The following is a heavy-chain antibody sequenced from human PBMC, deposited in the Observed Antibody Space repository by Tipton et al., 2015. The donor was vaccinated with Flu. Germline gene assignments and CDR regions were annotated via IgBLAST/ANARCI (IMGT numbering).Heavy chain of an antibody. CDR3: ARQDSLAWSS. CDR2: LYPGDSDV. CDR1: GYSFTSYW. Sequence: QLVQSGAVVKKPGESLKISCQASGYSFTSYWIGWVRQMPGKGLEWMGILYPGDSDVRYSPSFQGQVTISVDRSISTAFLHWSSLKASDSGIYYCARQDSLAWSSWGQGTLVTVSS. V-gene: IGHV5-51*01. J-gene: IGHJ5*02. D-gene: IGHD2-15*01.